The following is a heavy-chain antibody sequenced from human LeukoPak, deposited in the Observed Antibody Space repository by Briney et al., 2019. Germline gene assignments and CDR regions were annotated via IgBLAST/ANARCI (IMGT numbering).Heavy chain of an antibody. CDR3: ARAGIAGRPPDY. D-gene: IGHD6-6*01. CDR2: INSDESST. J-gene: IGHJ4*02. Sequence: GGSLRLSCAASGFTFSSYWMRWVRQAPGKGLVWVSRINSDESSTSYADSVKGRFTISRDNAKNTLHLQMNSLRAEDTAVYYCARAGIAGRPPDYWGQGTLVTVSS. CDR1: GFTFSSYW. V-gene: IGHV3-74*01.